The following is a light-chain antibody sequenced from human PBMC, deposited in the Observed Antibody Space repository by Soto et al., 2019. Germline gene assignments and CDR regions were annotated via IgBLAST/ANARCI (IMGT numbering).Light chain of an antibody. V-gene: IGLV2-8*01. Sequence: QSALTQPPSASGSPGQSVTISCTGTSSDVGGYNYVSWYQQHPGKAPKLMIYEVSKRPSGVPDRFSGSKSDNTASLTVSGLQAEDEADYYCSSYACTNNYVFGTGTKVTVL. CDR1: SSDVGGYNY. J-gene: IGLJ1*01. CDR2: EVS. CDR3: SSYACTNNYV.